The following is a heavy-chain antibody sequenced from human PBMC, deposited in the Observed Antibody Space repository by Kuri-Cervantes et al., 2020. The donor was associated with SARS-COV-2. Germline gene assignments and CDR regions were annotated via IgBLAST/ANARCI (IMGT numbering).Heavy chain of an antibody. Sequence: GGSLRLSCAASGFTFSNYGMHWVRQAPGKGLEWVTFLRYDGGEKHYADSVKGRLTISRDNSKNTLYLQMNSLRAEDTAVYYCAKDEYYYGSGSYYTVDDYWGQGTLVTVSS. CDR2: LRYDGGEK. D-gene: IGHD3-10*01. J-gene: IGHJ4*02. V-gene: IGHV3-30*02. CDR3: AKDEYYYGSGSYYTVDDY. CDR1: GFTFSNYG.